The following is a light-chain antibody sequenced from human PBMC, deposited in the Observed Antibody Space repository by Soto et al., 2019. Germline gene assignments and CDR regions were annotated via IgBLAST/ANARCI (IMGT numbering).Light chain of an antibody. V-gene: IGKV3-15*01. J-gene: IGKJ2*01. Sequence: EIVMTQSPATLSVSPGERATLSCRASQSVSTNLAWNQQKPGQAPRLLIYGASTRATGIPARFSGSGSGTEFTLNISSLQSEDLAVYYCQQYNNWPPYTFGQGTKLELK. CDR3: QQYNNWPPYT. CDR1: QSVSTN. CDR2: GAS.